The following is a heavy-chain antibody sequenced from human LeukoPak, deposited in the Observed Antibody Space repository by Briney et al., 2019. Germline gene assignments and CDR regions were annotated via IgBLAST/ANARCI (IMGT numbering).Heavy chain of an antibody. CDR1: GFTFSGSA. V-gene: IGHV3-73*01. D-gene: IGHD3-10*01. Sequence: PGGSLRLSCAASGFTFSGSAMHWVRQASGQGLEWVGRIRTKTNNYATAYAASVKDRFTISRDDSTNTAYLQMNSLKTEDTAVYYCLRHAASGGSGVDHWGQGTLVTVSS. CDR3: LRHAASGGSGVDH. J-gene: IGHJ4*02. CDR2: IRTKTNNYAT.